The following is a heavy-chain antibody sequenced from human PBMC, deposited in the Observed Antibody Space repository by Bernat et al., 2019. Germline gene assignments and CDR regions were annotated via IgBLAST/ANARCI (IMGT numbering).Heavy chain of an antibody. CDR1: GYTFTNHD. CDR3: ARRSSSWNFDY. V-gene: IGHV1-8*01. CDR2: MNTDSGRT. D-gene: IGHD2-2*01. J-gene: IGHJ4*02. Sequence: QVQLVQSGAEVKKPGASVRVSCKASGYTFTNHDINWVRLAAGQGLEWMGWMNTDSGRTGYAQKFQGRVTMTRDTSISTAYLEVSSLRSEDTTVYYCARRSSSWNFDYWGQGTLVTVSS.